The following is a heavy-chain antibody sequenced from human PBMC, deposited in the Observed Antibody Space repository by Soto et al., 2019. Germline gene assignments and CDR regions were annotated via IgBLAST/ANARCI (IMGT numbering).Heavy chain of an antibody. V-gene: IGHV1-69*12. J-gene: IGHJ5*02. CDR1: GGTFSSYA. CDR2: IIPIFGTA. CDR3: ARGGYDFWSGYYKGGFDP. D-gene: IGHD3-3*01. Sequence: QVQLVQSGAEVKKPGSSVKVSCKASGGTFSSYAISWVRQAPGQGLEWMGGIIPIFGTANYAQKFQGRVTITADESTSTAYMELSSLRSEDTAVYYCARGGYDFWSGYYKGGFDPRGQGTLVTVSS.